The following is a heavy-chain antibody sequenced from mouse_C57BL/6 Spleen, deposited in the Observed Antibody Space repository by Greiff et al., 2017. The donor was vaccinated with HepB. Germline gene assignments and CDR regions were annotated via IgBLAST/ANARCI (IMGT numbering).Heavy chain of an antibody. CDR3: TRGNTTVVAPYYFDY. D-gene: IGHD1-1*01. CDR2: IDPETGGT. J-gene: IGHJ2*01. V-gene: IGHV1-15*01. Sequence: QVQLQQSGAELVRPGASVTLSCKASGYTFTDYEMHWVKQTPVHGLEWIGAIDPETGGTAYNQKFKGKAILTADKSSSTAYMELRSLTSEDSAVYYCTRGNTTVVAPYYFDYWGQGTTLTVSS. CDR1: GYTFTDYE.